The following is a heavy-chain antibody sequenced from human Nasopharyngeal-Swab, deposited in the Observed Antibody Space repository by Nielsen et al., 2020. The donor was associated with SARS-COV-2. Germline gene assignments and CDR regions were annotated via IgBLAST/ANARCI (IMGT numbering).Heavy chain of an antibody. J-gene: IGHJ6*02. CDR3: ARGDYYYGMDV. CDR2: IYYSGST. V-gene: IGHV4-39*07. Sequence: SETLSLTCTVSCGSISSSIYYWSGIRQPPGKGLEWIGSIYYSGSTYYNPSLKSRVTISVDTSKNQFSLKLSSVTTADTAVYYCARGDYYYGMDVWGQGTTVTVSS. CDR1: CGSISSSIYY.